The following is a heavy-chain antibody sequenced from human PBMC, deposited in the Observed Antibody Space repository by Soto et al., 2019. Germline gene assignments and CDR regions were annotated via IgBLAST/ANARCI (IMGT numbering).Heavy chain of an antibody. CDR2: IVPMVGIT. Sequence: QVQLVQSGAEVKKPGSSVKVSCKASGGTFSSYSITWVRQAPGQGLEWMGRIVPMVGITNYAQKFQDRVTITADRSTSPSYMELTSLESADTAVYYCAKYGVVTSFYYMDVWGRGTTVTVSS. D-gene: IGHD2-15*01. V-gene: IGHV1-69*02. J-gene: IGHJ6*03. CDR3: AKYGVVTSFYYMDV. CDR1: GGTFSSYS.